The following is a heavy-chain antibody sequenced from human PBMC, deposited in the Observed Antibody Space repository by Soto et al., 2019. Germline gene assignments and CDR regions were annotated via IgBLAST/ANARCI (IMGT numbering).Heavy chain of an antibody. V-gene: IGHV4-59*01. CDR1: GGSISSYY. D-gene: IGHD3-9*01. J-gene: IGHJ6*01. CDR3: AGEIRYFDWLQRRGNYYRMDV. Sequence: SETLSLTCTVAGGSISSYYWSWIRQPPGKGLEWIGYIYYSGSTNYNPSLKSRVTISVDTSKNQFSLKLSSVTAADTAVYYCAGEIRYFDWLQRRGNYYRMDVWGQGTTVT. CDR2: IYYSGST.